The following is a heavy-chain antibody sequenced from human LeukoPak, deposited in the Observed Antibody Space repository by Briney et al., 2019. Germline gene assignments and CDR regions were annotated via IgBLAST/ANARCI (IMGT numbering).Heavy chain of an antibody. CDR3: ARTYYDFWSGYPWDYYYYYYMDV. Sequence: SETLSLTCTVSGGSISSYYWSWIRQPPGKGLEWIGYIYYSGSTNYNPSLKSRVTISVDTSKNQFSLKLSSVTAADTAVYYCARTYYDFWSGYPWDYYYYYYMDVWGKGTTVTVSS. D-gene: IGHD3-3*01. CDR1: GGSISSYY. V-gene: IGHV4-59*08. CDR2: IYYSGST. J-gene: IGHJ6*03.